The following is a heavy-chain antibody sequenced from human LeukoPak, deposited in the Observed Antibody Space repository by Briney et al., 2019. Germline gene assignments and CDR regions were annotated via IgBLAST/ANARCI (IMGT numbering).Heavy chain of an antibody. CDR2: IYYSGST. Sequence: PSETLSLTCTVSGGSISSHHWSWIRQPPGKGLEWIGYIYYSGSTNYKPPLKSRVTISVDTSKNQFSLKLSSVTAADTAVYYCARAPSRAPNVWFDPWGQGTLVTVSS. J-gene: IGHJ5*02. V-gene: IGHV4-59*11. CDR1: GGSISSHH. CDR3: ARAPSRAPNVWFDP.